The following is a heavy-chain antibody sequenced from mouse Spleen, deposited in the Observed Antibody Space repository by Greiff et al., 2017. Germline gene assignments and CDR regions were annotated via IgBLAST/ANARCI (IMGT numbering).Heavy chain of an antibody. Sequence: VMLVESGAELVKPGASVKLSCKASGYTFTEYTIHWVKQRSGQGLEWIGWFYPGSGSIKYNEKFKDKATLTADKSSSTVYMELSRLTSEDSAVYFCARHEGRQGAMDYWGQGTSVTVSS. V-gene: IGHV1-62-2*01. CDR3: ARHEGRQGAMDY. CDR2: FYPGSGSI. J-gene: IGHJ4*01. D-gene: IGHD3-2*01. CDR1: GYTFTEYT.